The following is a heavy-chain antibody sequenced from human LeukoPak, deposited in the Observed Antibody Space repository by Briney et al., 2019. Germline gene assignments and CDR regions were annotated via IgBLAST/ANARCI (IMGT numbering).Heavy chain of an antibody. CDR1: GFTFSSHA. CDR3: ARRGVTGRAAAGFDI. J-gene: IGHJ3*02. CDR2: TSYDETNR. Sequence: GGSLRLSCAASGFTFSSHAMHWVRQAPGKGLEWVAVTSYDETNRFYADSVKGRSTISSDNSKNTLYLQMDSLRVEDTASYYCARRGVTGRAAAGFDIWGQGTMVTVSS. V-gene: IGHV3-30-3*01. D-gene: IGHD1-1*01.